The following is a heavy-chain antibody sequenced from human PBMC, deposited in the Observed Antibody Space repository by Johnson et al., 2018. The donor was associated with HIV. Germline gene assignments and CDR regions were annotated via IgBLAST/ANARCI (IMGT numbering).Heavy chain of an antibody. CDR3: AKDLGTGDDAFDI. V-gene: IGHV3-33*06. Sequence: QVQLVESGGGVVQPGRSLRLSCAASGFTFSSYGMHWVRQAPGKGLAWVAVIWYDGSTNYSADSVRGRFTISRDNSNTTLYLQMNSLRAEDTAVYYCAKDLGTGDDAFDIWGQGTMVTVSS. J-gene: IGHJ3*02. CDR1: GFTFSSYG. CDR2: IWYDGSTN. D-gene: IGHD7-27*01.